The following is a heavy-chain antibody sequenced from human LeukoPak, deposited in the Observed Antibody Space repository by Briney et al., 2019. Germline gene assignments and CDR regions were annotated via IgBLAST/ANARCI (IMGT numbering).Heavy chain of an antibody. D-gene: IGHD5-18*01. V-gene: IGHV4-59*01. CDR3: ATVPGYSYGYGYFDY. CDR1: GGSISDKY. J-gene: IGHJ4*02. Sequence: SETLSLTCTVSGGSISDKYWSWIRQLPGKGLEWLGYIHYSGTTSYNPSLKSRVVISVDASKNQFSLKLNSVTAADTAMYYCATVPGYSYGYGYFDYWGQGTLVTVSS. CDR2: IHYSGTT.